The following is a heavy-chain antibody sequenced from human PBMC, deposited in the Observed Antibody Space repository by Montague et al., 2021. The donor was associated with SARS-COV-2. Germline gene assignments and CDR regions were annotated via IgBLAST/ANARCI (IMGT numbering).Heavy chain of an antibody. J-gene: IGHJ4*02. Sequence: PLRLTCAASGFTFSSYSMNWVRQAPGKGLEWVSSISSSSSYIYYADSVKGRFTISRDNAKNSLYLQMNSLRAEDTAVYYCARDVYYDILTGYYNYWGQGTLVTVSS. V-gene: IGHV3-21*01. CDR3: ARDVYYDILTGYYNY. CDR1: GFTFSSYS. D-gene: IGHD3-9*01. CDR2: ISSSSSYI.